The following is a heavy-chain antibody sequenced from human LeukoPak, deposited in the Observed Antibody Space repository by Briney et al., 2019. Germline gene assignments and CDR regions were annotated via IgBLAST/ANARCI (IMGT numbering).Heavy chain of an antibody. CDR1: GFTFDDYA. D-gene: IGHD3-10*01. Sequence: GGSLRLSCAASGFTFDDYAMHWVRQAPGKGLEWVSGISWNSGSIGYADSVKGRFTISRDNSKNTLYLQMNSLRAEDTAVYYCAKNLGRGNGSGSYLGPYYFDYWGQGTLVTVSS. CDR3: AKNLGRGNGSGSYLGPYYFDY. CDR2: ISWNSGSI. V-gene: IGHV3-9*01. J-gene: IGHJ4*02.